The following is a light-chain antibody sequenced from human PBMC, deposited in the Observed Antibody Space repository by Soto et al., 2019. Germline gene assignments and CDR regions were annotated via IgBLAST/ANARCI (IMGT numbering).Light chain of an antibody. J-gene: IGLJ1*01. CDR2: DVS. Sequence: QSALTQPASVSGSPGQSITISCTGTSSDVGGYNYVSWYQQHPGKAPKLMIYDVSNRPSGVSNRFSGYKSGNTASLTISGLQAEDDADYYCSSYTSSSTLGVFGTGTKLTVL. CDR3: SSYTSSSTLGV. V-gene: IGLV2-14*01. CDR1: SSDVGGYNY.